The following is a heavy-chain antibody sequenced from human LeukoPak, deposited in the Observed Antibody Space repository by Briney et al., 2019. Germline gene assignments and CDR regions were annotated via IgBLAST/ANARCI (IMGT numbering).Heavy chain of an antibody. CDR2: IIPIFGTA. CDR3: ARVQLERRDYYYYYYMDV. Sequence: SVKVSCKASGGTFSNYAISWVRQAPGQGLEWMGGIIPIFGTANYAQKFQGRVTITADESTSTAYMELSSLRSEDTAVYYCARVQLERRDYYYYYYMDVWGKGTTVTTSS. D-gene: IGHD1-1*01. V-gene: IGHV1-69*13. CDR1: GGTFSNYA. J-gene: IGHJ6*03.